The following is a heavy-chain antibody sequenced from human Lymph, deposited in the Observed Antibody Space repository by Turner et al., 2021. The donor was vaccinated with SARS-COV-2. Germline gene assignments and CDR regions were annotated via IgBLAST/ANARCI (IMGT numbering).Heavy chain of an antibody. Sequence: QVQLVQSGAEVKKPGASVKVSCKASGYTFTSYYMHWVRQAPGQGLEWMGIINTSGDSTSYAQKFQGRVTMTRDTSTSTVYMELSSLRSEDTAVYYCARVGPGGFDYWGQGTPVTVSS. V-gene: IGHV1-46*01. D-gene: IGHD2-15*01. CDR3: ARVGPGGFDY. J-gene: IGHJ4*02. CDR1: GYTFTSYY. CDR2: INTSGDST.